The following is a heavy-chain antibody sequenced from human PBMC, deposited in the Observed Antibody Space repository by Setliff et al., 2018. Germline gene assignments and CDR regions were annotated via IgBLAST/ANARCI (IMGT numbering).Heavy chain of an antibody. Sequence: LGESLKISCKASGYIFTNYWIGWVRQMPGKGLEWMGVIYPGDSDTRYSPSFQGQVTISADKSINTAYLRWSSLKASDTAIYYCTRHEDRNKCTSSSCYRENDAFDVWGQGAMVTVSS. V-gene: IGHV5-51*01. J-gene: IGHJ3*01. D-gene: IGHD2-2*01. CDR1: GYIFTNYW. CDR3: TRHEDRNKCTSSSCYRENDAFDV. CDR2: IYPGDSDT.